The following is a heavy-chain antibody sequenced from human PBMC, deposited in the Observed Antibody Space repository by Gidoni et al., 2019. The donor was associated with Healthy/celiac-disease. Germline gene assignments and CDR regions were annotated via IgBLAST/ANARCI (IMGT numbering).Heavy chain of an antibody. CDR1: GFTFSSYG. J-gene: IGHJ6*02. CDR2: ISYDGSNK. V-gene: IGHV3-30*18. CDR3: AKLRVRGVYFPYYYGMDV. Sequence: QVQLVESGGGVVQPGRSLRLSCAASGFTFSSYGMHWVRQAPGKGLEWVAVISYDGSNKYYADSVKGRFTISRDNSKNTLYLQMNSLRAEDTAVYYCAKLRVRGVYFPYYYGMDVWGQGTTVTVSS. D-gene: IGHD3-10*01.